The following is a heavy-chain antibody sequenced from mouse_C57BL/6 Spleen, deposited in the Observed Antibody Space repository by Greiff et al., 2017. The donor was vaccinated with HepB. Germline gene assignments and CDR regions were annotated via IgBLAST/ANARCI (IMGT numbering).Heavy chain of an antibody. J-gene: IGHJ4*01. Sequence: VQLQQPGAELVMPGASVKLSCKASGYTFTSYWMHWVKQRPGQGLEWIGEIDPSDSYTNYNQKFKGKSTLTVDKSSSTAYMQLSSLTSEDSAVYYCARRDWDAAMDYWGQGTSVTVSS. CDR2: IDPSDSYT. D-gene: IGHD4-1*01. V-gene: IGHV1-69*01. CDR1: GYTFTSYW. CDR3: ARRDWDAAMDY.